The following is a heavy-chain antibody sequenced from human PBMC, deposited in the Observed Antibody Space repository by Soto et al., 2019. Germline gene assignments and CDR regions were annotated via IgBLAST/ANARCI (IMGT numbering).Heavy chain of an antibody. V-gene: IGHV4-59*08. J-gene: IGHJ6*03. D-gene: IGHD4-4*01. CDR1: GGSISSYY. CDR3: ARHKATVTHYYYYYMDV. Sequence: SETLSLTCTVSGGSISSYYWSWIRQPPGKGLEWIGYIYYSGSTNYNPSLKSRVTISVDTSKNQFSLKLSSVTAADTAVYYCARHKATVTHYYYYYMDVWGKGTTVTVSS. CDR2: IYYSGST.